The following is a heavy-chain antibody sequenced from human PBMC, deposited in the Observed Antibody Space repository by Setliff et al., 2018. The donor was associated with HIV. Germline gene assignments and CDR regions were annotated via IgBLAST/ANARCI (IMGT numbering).Heavy chain of an antibody. CDR2: ISGSSGST. Sequence: GGSLRLSCAASGFTFSNYAMSRVRQPPGKGLEWVSTISGSSGSTNYVDSVKGRFTISRDNSKNTLYLQMNSLRADDTAIYYCAKYTGAARWFDPWGQGTLVTVSS. J-gene: IGHJ5*02. D-gene: IGHD2-15*01. CDR1: GFTFSNYA. CDR3: AKYTGAARWFDP. V-gene: IGHV3-23*01.